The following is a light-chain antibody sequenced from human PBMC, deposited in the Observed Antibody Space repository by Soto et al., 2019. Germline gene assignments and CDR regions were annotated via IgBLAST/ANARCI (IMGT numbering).Light chain of an antibody. V-gene: IGKV1-39*01. CDR3: QQAYRTWWT. J-gene: IGKJ1*01. CDR2: ATS. Sequence: DIQMTQSPSSVSASVGDRVTITCRASQNIRSYLNWYQQKPGKAPQLLIYATSSLQTGVPSRFSASGSGTDFSLVISDLQPEDSATYYCQQAYRTWWTSGRGTLLDIK. CDR1: QNIRSY.